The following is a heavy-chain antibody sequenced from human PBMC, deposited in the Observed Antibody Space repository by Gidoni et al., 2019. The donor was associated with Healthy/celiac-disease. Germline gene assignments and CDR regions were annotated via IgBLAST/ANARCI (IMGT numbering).Heavy chain of an antibody. J-gene: IGHJ5*02. Sequence: QVQLVESGGGVVQPGRSLRLSCAASGFTFSSYGMHWVRQAPGKGLEWVAVIWYDGSNKYYADSVKGRFTISRDNSKNTLYLQMNSLRAEDTAVYYCARDCSGGSCSWFDPWGQGTLVTVSS. V-gene: IGHV3-33*08. D-gene: IGHD2-15*01. CDR2: IWYDGSNK. CDR3: ARDCSGGSCSWFDP. CDR1: GFTFSSYG.